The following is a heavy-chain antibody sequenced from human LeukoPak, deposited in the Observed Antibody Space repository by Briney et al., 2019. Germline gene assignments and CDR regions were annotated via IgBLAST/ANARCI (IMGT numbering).Heavy chain of an antibody. V-gene: IGHV1-18*01. CDR1: GYTSTSYG. CDR3: ARIKCSSTSCYNNWFDP. CDR2: ISAYNGNT. Sequence: GASVKVSCKASGYTSTSYGISWVRQAPGQGLEWMGWISAYNGNTNYAQKLQGRVTMTTDTSTSTAYMELRSLRSDDTAVYYCARIKCSSTSCYNNWFDPWGQGTLVTVSS. D-gene: IGHD2-2*01. J-gene: IGHJ5*02.